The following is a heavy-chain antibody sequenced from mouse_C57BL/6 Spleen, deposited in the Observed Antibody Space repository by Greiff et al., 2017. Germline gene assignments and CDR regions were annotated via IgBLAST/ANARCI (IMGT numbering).Heavy chain of an antibody. Sequence: QVQLQQSGAELARPGASVKLSCKASGYTFTSYGISWVKQRTGQGLEWIGEIYPRSGNTYYNEKFKGKATLTADKSSSTAYMELRSLTSEDSAVYFCARYEGYYYGSSPYCDCWGQGTTLTVSS. J-gene: IGHJ2*01. CDR3: ARYEGYYYGSSPYCDC. CDR2: IYPRSGNT. CDR1: GYTFTSYG. D-gene: IGHD1-1*01. V-gene: IGHV1-81*01.